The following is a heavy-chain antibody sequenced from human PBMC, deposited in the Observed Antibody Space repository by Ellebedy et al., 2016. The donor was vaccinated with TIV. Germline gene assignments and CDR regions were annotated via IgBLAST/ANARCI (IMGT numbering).Heavy chain of an antibody. V-gene: IGHV3-23*01. J-gene: IGHJ4*02. CDR3: AKRGDWGTFDY. CDR2: ISGSGDST. Sequence: GESLKISXAASGFTFSSYAMNWVRQAPGKGLEWVSVISGSGDSTYYADSVKGRFTISRDNSKSTLYLQMNSLRAEDTAVYYCAKRGDWGTFDYWGQGTLVAVSS. CDR1: GFTFSSYA. D-gene: IGHD3-16*01.